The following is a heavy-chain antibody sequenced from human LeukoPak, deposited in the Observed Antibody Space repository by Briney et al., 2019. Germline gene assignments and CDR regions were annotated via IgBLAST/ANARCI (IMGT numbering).Heavy chain of an antibody. J-gene: IGHJ5*02. CDR3: ARDWDWFDP. V-gene: IGHV4-59*01. CDR2: IYYSGST. CDR1: GGSFSGYY. D-gene: IGHD3-16*01. Sequence: SETLSLTCAVYGGSFSGYYWSWIRQPPGKGLEWIGYIYYSGSTNYNPSLKSRVTISVDTSKNQFSLKLRSVTAADTAVYYCARDWDWFDPWGQGTLVTVSS.